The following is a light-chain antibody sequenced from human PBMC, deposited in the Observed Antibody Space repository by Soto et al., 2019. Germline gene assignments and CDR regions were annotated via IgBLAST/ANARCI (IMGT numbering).Light chain of an antibody. Sequence: DIQMTQSPSTLSASVGDRVTITCRASQSISSWLAWYQQKPGKAPKLLIYKASCLESGVPSRFSGSGSGTEFTLTISSLQPDDFATYYCQQYNSYSPRFTFGPGTKVDIK. CDR1: QSISSW. J-gene: IGKJ3*01. CDR3: QQYNSYSPRFT. V-gene: IGKV1-5*03. CDR2: KAS.